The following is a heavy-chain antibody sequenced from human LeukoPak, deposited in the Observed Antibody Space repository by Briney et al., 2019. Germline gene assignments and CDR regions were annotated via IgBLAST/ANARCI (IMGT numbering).Heavy chain of an antibody. CDR3: ARGRFYDYVWGSYRYHWLDP. V-gene: IGHV4-34*01. J-gene: IGHJ5*02. Sequence: SETLSLTCAVYGGSFSGYYWSWIRQPPGKGLEWIGEINHSGSTNYNPSLKSRVTISVDTSKNQFSLKLSSVTAADTAVYYCARGRFYDYVWGSYRYHWLDPWGQGTLVTVSS. CDR1: GGSFSGYY. D-gene: IGHD3-16*02. CDR2: INHSGST.